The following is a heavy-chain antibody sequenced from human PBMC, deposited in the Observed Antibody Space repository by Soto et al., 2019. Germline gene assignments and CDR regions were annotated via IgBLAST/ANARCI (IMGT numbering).Heavy chain of an antibody. Sequence: GASLKSSCKGSVYSFTSYWSGWLRQMPGKCLEWMGIIYPGDSDTRYSPSFQGQVTISADRSISTAYLQWSSLKASDTAMYYSARGTKAFSPGYPASYDHWGHGTLVTVCS. J-gene: IGHJ1*01. CDR1: VYSFTSYW. CDR3: ARGTKAFSPGYPASYDH. CDR2: IYPGDSDT. D-gene: IGHD1-1*01. V-gene: IGHV5-51*01.